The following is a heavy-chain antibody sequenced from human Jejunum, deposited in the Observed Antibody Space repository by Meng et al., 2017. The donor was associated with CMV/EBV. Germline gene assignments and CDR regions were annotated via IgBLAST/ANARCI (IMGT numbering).Heavy chain of an antibody. J-gene: IGHJ6*02. CDR2: ISFAGSAT. CDR3: ARGADDHNNYYYGVDV. Sequence: FATRAMHWIRQAPGKGLEWVSMISFAGSATFCADFVKGRFTISRDNFKSTVYLQMNSLRSEDTSMFYCARGADDHNNYYYGVDVWGPGTTVTVSS. CDR1: FATRA. D-gene: IGHD5-24*01. V-gene: IGHV3-30-3*01.